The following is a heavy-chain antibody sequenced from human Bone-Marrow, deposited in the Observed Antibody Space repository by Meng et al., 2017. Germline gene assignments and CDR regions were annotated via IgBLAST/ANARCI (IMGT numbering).Heavy chain of an antibody. D-gene: IGHD1-1*01. CDR2: IFHSGSTNYNPAL. V-gene: IGHV4-59*01. Sequence: SETLSLTCTVSGASISSYYWSWMRQPPGQGLEWIGYIFHSGSTNYNPALNYNPSLKSRVTISLDTSKNRISLKLTSVTAADTAVYYCARDLGGAGTTTFYYYGMDVWGQGTTVTVSS. CDR1: GASISSYY. CDR3: ARDLGGAGTTTFYYYGMDV. J-gene: IGHJ6*02.